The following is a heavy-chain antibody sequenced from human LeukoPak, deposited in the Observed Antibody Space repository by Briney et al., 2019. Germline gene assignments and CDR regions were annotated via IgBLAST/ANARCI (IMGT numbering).Heavy chain of an antibody. D-gene: IGHD1-1*01. V-gene: IGHV1-18*01. CDR1: GYTFTSYG. CDR3: ARDLGTTGTFFDY. CDR2: ISAYNGNT. Sequence: ASVTVSCKASGYTFTSYGISWVRQAPGQGLAGMGWISAYNGNTHYAQRLQGRVTMTTDTSTSTAYMELRSLRSDDTAVDYCARDLGTTGTFFDYWGQGTLVTVSS. J-gene: IGHJ4*02.